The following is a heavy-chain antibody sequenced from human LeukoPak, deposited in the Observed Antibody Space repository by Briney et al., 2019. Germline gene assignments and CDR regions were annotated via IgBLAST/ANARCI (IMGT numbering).Heavy chain of an antibody. CDR3: ARADPPYYDSSGYLDY. V-gene: IGHV4-61*01. Sequence: PSETLSLTCTVSGGSVSSGSYYWSWIRQPPGKGLEWVGYIYYSGSTNYNPYLKSRVTISVDTSKNQFSLKLSSVTAADTAVYYCARADPPYYDSSGYLDYWGQGTLVTVSS. CDR2: IYYSGST. J-gene: IGHJ4*02. D-gene: IGHD3-22*01. CDR1: GGSVSSGSYY.